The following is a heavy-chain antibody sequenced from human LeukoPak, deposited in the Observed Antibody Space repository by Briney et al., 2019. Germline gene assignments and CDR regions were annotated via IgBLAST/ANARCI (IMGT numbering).Heavy chain of an antibody. CDR1: GFTFSSYA. J-gene: IGHJ5*02. V-gene: IGHV3-23*01. CDR3: AKGRKAVAGTDWFDP. D-gene: IGHD6-19*01. CDR2: ISGSGDST. Sequence: GGSLRLSCAASGFTFSSYAMSWVRQAPGKGLEWVSAISGSGDSTYYADSVKGRFTISRDNSKNTLYLQMNSLRAEDTAVYYCAKGRKAVAGTDWFDPWGQGTLVTVSS.